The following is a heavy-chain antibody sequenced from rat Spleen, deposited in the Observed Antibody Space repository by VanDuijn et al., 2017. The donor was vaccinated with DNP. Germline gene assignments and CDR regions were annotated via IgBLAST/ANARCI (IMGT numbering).Heavy chain of an antibody. Sequence: QVQLKESGPVLVQASETLSLTCTVSGFSLTNYGVIWVRQSPGKGLEWMGIIWGDGNTDYNSALNSRLSISKDTSKSQVFLKMNSLQTEDTATYYCARDGHTMGRDYFDYWGHGLMVTVSS. D-gene: IGHD1-7*01. J-gene: IGHJ2*01. CDR2: IWGDGNT. CDR1: GFSLTNYG. V-gene: IGHV2S75*01. CDR3: ARDGHTMGRDYFDY.